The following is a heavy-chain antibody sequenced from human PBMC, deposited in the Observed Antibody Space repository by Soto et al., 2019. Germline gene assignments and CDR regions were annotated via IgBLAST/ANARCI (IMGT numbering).Heavy chain of an antibody. D-gene: IGHD5-18*01. CDR3: ARGGQLGYYYYGMDV. V-gene: IGHV1-2*04. Sequence: ASVKVSCKASGYTFTGYYMHWVRQAPGQGLEWMGWINPNSGGTNYAQKFQGWVTMTRDTSISTAYMELSRLRSDDTAVYYCARGGQLGYYYYGMDVWVQGTTVTVSS. J-gene: IGHJ6*02. CDR2: INPNSGGT. CDR1: GYTFTGYY.